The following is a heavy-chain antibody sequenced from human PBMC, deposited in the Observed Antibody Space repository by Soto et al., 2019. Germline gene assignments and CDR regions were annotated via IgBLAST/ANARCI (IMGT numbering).Heavy chain of an antibody. V-gene: IGHV1-8*01. Sequence: QVQLVQSGAEVKKPGASVKVSCKASGYTFTSYDINWVRQATGQGLEWMGWMNPNSSKTGCAQKFQGRVTMTWNPPRSTAYMDLSSLCSEDTDVYYCARKEGGGCYLDHWGQGALVTVSS. CDR1: GYTFTSYD. J-gene: IGHJ4*02. CDR2: MNPNSSKT. D-gene: IGHD1-26*01. CDR3: ARKEGGGCYLDH.